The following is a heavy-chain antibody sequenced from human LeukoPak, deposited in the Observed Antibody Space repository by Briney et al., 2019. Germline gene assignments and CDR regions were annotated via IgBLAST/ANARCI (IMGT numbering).Heavy chain of an antibody. CDR3: ARDGGYCGGDCLGWFDP. CDR1: GYTFASYG. D-gene: IGHD2-21*02. J-gene: IGHJ5*02. CDR2: ISAYNGNT. Sequence: GASVKVSCKASGYTFASYGISWVRQAPGQGLEWMGWISAYNGNTNYAQKLQGRVTMTTDTSTSTAYMELSSLRSEDTAVYYCARDGGYCGGDCLGWFDPWGQGTLVTVSS. V-gene: IGHV1-18*01.